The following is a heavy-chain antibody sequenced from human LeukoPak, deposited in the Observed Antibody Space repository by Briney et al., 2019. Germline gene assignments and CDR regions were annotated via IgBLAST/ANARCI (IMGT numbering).Heavy chain of an antibody. J-gene: IGHJ4*02. Sequence: GGSLRLSCAASGFTFSSYAMSWVRQAPGKGLEWVSAISGSGISTYYADSVKGRFTVSRDNSKNTLYLQMNSLRAEDTAVYYCAKVISAAGLVYWGQGTLVTVSS. D-gene: IGHD6-13*01. V-gene: IGHV3-23*01. CDR2: ISGSGIST. CDR3: AKVISAAGLVY. CDR1: GFTFSSYA.